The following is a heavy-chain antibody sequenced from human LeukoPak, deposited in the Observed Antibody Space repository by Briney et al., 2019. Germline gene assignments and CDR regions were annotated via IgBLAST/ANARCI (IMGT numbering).Heavy chain of an antibody. V-gene: IGHV1-8*01. Sequence: ASVKVSCKASGYTFTSYDINWVRQATGQGLEWMGWMNPNSGNTGYAQKFQGRVTMTRNTSISTAYMELSSLRSEDTAVYYCARGFTAMVCYYYYGMDVWGQGTTVTVSS. D-gene: IGHD5-18*01. CDR1: GYTFTSYD. J-gene: IGHJ6*02. CDR3: ARGFTAMVCYYYYGMDV. CDR2: MNPNSGNT.